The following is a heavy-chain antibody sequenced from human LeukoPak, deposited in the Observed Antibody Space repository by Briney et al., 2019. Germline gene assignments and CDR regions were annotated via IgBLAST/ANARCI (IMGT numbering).Heavy chain of an antibody. J-gene: IGHJ6*02. D-gene: IGHD3-10*01. CDR3: AKSRFRGVYYGMDV. CDR1: EFTFSSYA. Sequence: PGGSLRLSCAASEFTFSSYAMSWVRQAPGKGLEWVSAISGSGGSTYYADSVKGRFTISRDNSKNTLYLQMNSLRAEDTAVYYCAKSRFRGVYYGMDVWGQGTTVTVPS. CDR2: ISGSGGST. V-gene: IGHV3-23*01.